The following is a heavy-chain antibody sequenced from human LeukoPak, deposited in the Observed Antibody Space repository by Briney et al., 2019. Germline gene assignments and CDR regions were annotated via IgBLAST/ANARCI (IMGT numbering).Heavy chain of an antibody. D-gene: IGHD1-26*01. CDR3: ARHGLAELQLLSWFDY. V-gene: IGHV3-7*01. CDR1: GFTFSRYW. CDR2: IKEDGNEK. Sequence: GGSLRLSCAASGFTFSRYWLSWARQAPGKGLEWVANIKEDGNEKFYVDSVKGRFTISRDNARNSLYLQMNSLRAEDTAIYYCARHGLAELQLLSWFDYWGQGSLVTVSS. J-gene: IGHJ5*01.